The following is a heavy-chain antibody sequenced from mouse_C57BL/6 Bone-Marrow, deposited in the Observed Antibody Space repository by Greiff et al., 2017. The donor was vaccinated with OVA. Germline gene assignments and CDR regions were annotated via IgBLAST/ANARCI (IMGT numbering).Heavy chain of an antibody. CDR1: GYTFTSYW. D-gene: IGHD2-4*01. J-gene: IGHJ3*01. CDR2: IYPSDSET. Sequence: VQLQQPGAELVRPGSSVKLSCKASGYTFTSYWMDWVKQRPGQGLEWIGNIYPSDSETHYNQKFKDKATLTVDKSSSTAYMQLSSLTSEDSAVYYCAIYYDYDAFAYWGQGTLVTVAA. V-gene: IGHV1-61*01. CDR3: AIYYDYDAFAY.